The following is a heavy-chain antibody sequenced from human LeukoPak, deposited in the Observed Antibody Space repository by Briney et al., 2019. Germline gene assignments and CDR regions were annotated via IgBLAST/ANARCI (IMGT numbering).Heavy chain of an antibody. CDR2: INPSGGST. V-gene: IGHV1-46*01. Sequence: ASVKVSCKASGYTFTSYYMHWVRQPPGQGLEWMGIINPSGGSTSYAQKFQGRVTMTRDMSTSTVYMELSSLRSEDTAVYYCARGLRWELRIDYWGQGTLVTVSS. CDR3: ARGLRWELRIDY. CDR1: GYTFTSYY. D-gene: IGHD1-26*01. J-gene: IGHJ4*02.